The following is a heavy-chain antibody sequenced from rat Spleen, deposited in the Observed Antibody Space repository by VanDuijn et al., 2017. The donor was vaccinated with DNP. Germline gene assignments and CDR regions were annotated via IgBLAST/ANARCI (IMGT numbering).Heavy chain of an antibody. J-gene: IGHJ2*01. D-gene: IGHD1-7*01. Sequence: QVQLKESGPGLVQPSQTLSLTCTVSGFSLTSYGVSWVRQPPGKGLEWIAAISSGGSTYYNSALKSRLSISRDTSKSQVFLKMNSLQTEDTAIYFCTRDMTYWGQGVMVTLSS. CDR2: ISSGGST. CDR1: GFSLTSYG. CDR3: TRDMTY. V-gene: IGHV2S12*01.